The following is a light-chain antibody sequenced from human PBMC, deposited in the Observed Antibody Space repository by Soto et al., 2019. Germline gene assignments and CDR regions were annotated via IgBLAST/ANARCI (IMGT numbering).Light chain of an antibody. CDR1: QDIRGA. J-gene: IGKJ5*01. CDR2: DVS. Sequence: AIQLTQSPSSFSASVGDRVTITCRASQDIRGALAWYQQKPGKAPKILLYDVSTLESGVPSRFSGSGSGTDFTLTISSLQPVDFATYYCQQFNSYPITFGQGTRLEIK. V-gene: IGKV1-13*02. CDR3: QQFNSYPIT.